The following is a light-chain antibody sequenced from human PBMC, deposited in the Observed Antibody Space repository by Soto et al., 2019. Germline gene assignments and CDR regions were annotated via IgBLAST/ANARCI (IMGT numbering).Light chain of an antibody. J-gene: IGKJ4*01. CDR2: DAS. CDR1: QSVSSY. Sequence: EIVLTQSPATLSLSPGERATLSCRASQSVSSYLAWYQQKPGQAPRLLIYDASNSATGIPARFSGSGSGTDFTLTIRSLEPEDFAVYYCEQRSNWPPLTFGGGTKVDIK. CDR3: EQRSNWPPLT. V-gene: IGKV3-11*01.